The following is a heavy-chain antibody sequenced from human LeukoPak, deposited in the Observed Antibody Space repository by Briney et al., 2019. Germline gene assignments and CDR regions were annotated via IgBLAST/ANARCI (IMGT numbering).Heavy chain of an antibody. V-gene: IGHV3-7*01. J-gene: IGHJ4*02. CDR3: ARDLYYFESPGYYASDY. D-gene: IGHD3-22*01. CDR2: INQDGSEQ. CDR1: GFSFSSYW. Sequence: GGTLRLSCTASGFSFSSYWMTWVRQGPGKGLKWMANINQDGSEQQYVDYGRGRFTIYRDTGNNLVSLEVTSLRAEDTAVYFCARDLYYFESPGYYASDYWGQGTQVTVSS.